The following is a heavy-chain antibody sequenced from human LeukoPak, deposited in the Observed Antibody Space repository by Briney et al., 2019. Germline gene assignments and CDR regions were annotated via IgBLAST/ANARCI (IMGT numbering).Heavy chain of an antibody. CDR1: GFTFSNYG. D-gene: IGHD2/OR15-2a*01. Sequence: GGSLRLSCAASGFTFSNYGMHWVRQAPGKGLEWVALIWYDGSNKYYTDSVKGRLTISRDNSKDTLFLQMNSPRAEDTAVYYCAREGPRGNSQFDYWGQGTLVTVSS. CDR2: IWYDGSNK. V-gene: IGHV3-33*01. CDR3: AREGPRGNSQFDY. J-gene: IGHJ4*02.